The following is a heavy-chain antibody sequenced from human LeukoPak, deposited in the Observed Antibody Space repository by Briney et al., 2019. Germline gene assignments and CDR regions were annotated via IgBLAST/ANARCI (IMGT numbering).Heavy chain of an antibody. CDR2: IRSKAYGGTT. J-gene: IGHJ6*02. CDR3: TRDLDIVVVVAATKVYYYYGMDV. V-gene: IGHV3-49*04. Sequence: PGGSLRLSCTASGFTSGDYAMSWVRQAPGKGLEWVGFIRSKAYGGTTEYAASVKGRFTISRDDSKSIAYLQMNSLKTEHTAVYYCTRDLDIVVVVAATKVYYYYGMDVWGQGTTVTVSS. CDR1: GFTSGDYA. D-gene: IGHD2-15*01.